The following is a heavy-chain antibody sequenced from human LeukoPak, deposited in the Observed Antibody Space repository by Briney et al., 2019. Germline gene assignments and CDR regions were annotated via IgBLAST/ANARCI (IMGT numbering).Heavy chain of an antibody. V-gene: IGHV1-69*13. J-gene: IGHJ6*02. D-gene: IGHD2-21*02. Sequence: SVKVSCKASGYTFTSYGISWVRQAPGQGLEWMGGIIPIFGTANYAQKFQGRVTITADESTSTAYMELSSLRSEDTAVYYCAPGYTRCGGDCYSHYYYGMDVWGQGTTVTVSS. CDR3: APGYTRCGGDCYSHYYYGMDV. CDR2: IIPIFGTA. CDR1: GYTFTSYG.